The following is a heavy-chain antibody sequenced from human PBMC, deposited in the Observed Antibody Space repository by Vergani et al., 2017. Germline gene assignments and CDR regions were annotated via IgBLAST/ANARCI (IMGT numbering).Heavy chain of an antibody. CDR2: ISWNSGSI. Sequence: EVQLVESGGGLVQPGRSLRLSCAASGFTFDDYAMHWVRQAPGKGLEWVSGISWNSGSIGYADSVKGRFTISRDNAKNSLYLQMNSLRAEDTAVYYCAXVGSPGYYYYYMDVWGKGTTVTVSS. J-gene: IGHJ6*03. D-gene: IGHD1-26*01. CDR3: AXVGSPGYYYYYMDV. V-gene: IGHV3-9*01. CDR1: GFTFDDYA.